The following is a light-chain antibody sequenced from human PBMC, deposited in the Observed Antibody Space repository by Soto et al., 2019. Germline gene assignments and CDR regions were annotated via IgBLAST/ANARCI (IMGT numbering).Light chain of an antibody. CDR3: SSYTSSSTLV. Sequence: QSALTQSASVSGSPGQSITIPCTGTSSDIGGYNYVSWYQQHPGKAPKLMIYDVTDRPSGVSNRFSGSKSGNTASLTISGLQAEDEAYYYCSSYTSSSTLVFGGGTKLTVL. CDR2: DVT. V-gene: IGLV2-14*03. J-gene: IGLJ2*01. CDR1: SSDIGGYNY.